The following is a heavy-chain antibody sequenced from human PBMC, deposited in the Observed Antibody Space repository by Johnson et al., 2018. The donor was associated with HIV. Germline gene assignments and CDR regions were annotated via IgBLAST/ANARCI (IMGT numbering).Heavy chain of an antibody. V-gene: IGHV3-11*04. J-gene: IGHJ3*01. D-gene: IGHD4-17*01. CDR3: ARDATPWGGDYVGYAFDL. CDR2: ISSSGSSI. Sequence: QVQLVESGGGLVKPGGSLRLSCVTSGFGFSTYYMSWIRQAPRKGLECLSYISSSGSSIYYTDSVKGRFTISRDNTKKSLYLQMNSLTADDTAIYYCARDATPWGGDYVGYAFDLWGQGTNVIVSS. CDR1: GFGFSTYY.